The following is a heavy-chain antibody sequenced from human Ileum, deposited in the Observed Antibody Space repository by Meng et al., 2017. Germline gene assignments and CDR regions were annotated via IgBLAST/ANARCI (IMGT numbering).Heavy chain of an antibody. V-gene: IGHV3-15*01. CDR1: GFTFSDRW. CDR3: TTFYAGY. Sequence: DVEFVESGGGFVKLGGSLRLSCAASGFTFSDRWMTWVRQDPGKGLEWVGHIQRKADGGTTDYAAPVKGRFTISRDDSKSTLYLQMNSLKTEDTAVYYCTTFYAGYWGQGTLVTVSS. J-gene: IGHJ4*02. D-gene: IGHD3-16*01. CDR2: IQRKADGGTT.